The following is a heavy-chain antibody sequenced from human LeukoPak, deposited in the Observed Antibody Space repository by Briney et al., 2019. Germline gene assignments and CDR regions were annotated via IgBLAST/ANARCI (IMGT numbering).Heavy chain of an antibody. CDR3: AKTSSTFSIFDY. D-gene: IGHD2/OR15-2a*01. V-gene: IGHV4-59*12. CDR1: GGSISSYY. J-gene: IGHJ4*02. Sequence: SETLSLTCTVSGGSISSYYWSWIRQPPGKGLEWIGCLYYGATTNYTPSLKSRVTISLDTSKSQFSLKLSSVTAADTAVFYCAKTSSTFSIFDYWGQGTLVTVSS. CDR2: LYYGATT.